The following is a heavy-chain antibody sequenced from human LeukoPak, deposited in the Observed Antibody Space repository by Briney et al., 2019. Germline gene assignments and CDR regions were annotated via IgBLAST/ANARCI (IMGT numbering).Heavy chain of an antibody. D-gene: IGHD3-16*01. CDR2: INPSGGST. J-gene: IGHJ5*02. V-gene: IGHV1-46*01. CDR3: ASGGQSWFDP. Sequence: GASVTVSFTASGYTFTIYYMHWVRQAPGQGVEWMRIINPSGGSTSYAQKFQGRVTMTRDMSTSTVYMELSSLRSEDTAVYYCASGGQSWFDPWGQGTLVTVSS. CDR1: GYTFTIYY.